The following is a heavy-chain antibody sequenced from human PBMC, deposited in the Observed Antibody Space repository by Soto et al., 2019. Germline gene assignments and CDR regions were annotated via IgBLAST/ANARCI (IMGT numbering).Heavy chain of an antibody. D-gene: IGHD3-10*01. J-gene: IGHJ6*03. V-gene: IGHV3-23*01. CDR3: AKNPDRGYYYYMDV. CDR1: GFTFSSYA. Sequence: GGSLRLSCAASGFTFSSYAMSWVRQAPGKGLEWVSAISGSGGSTYYADSVKGRFTISRDNSKNTLYLQMNSLRAEDTAVYYCAKNPDRGYYYYMDVWGKGTTVTVSS. CDR2: ISGSGGST.